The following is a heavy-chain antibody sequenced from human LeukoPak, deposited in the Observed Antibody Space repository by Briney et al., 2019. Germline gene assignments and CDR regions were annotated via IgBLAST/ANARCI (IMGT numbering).Heavy chain of an antibody. D-gene: IGHD3-10*01. V-gene: IGHV3-43*02. CDR2: ITWDGGGT. CDR3: AKDKYYGTGTYRELDY. J-gene: IGHJ4*02. CDR1: GFTFDDYA. Sequence: PGGSLTLSCAASGFTFDDYAMHWVRQAPGKGLQWVSLITWDGGGTYHADSVKGRFTISRDNSKNSLYLQMNSLKTEDTALYFCAKDKYYGTGTYRELDYWGQGTLVTVSS.